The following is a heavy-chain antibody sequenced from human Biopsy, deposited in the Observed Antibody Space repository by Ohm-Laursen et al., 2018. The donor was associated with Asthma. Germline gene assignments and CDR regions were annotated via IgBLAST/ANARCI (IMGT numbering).Heavy chain of an antibody. CDR2: IYYTGSD. V-gene: IGHV4-61*01. J-gene: IGHJ6*02. D-gene: IGHD3-10*01. Sequence: SDTLSLTCTVSGGSVSTGSYYWSWIRQPPGKGLEWLGYIYYTGSDNYNPSLKSRFTISVDTSKNQFSLRLNSVTAADTAVYYCARGPNYHGSGRAPIGMDVWGQGTTVTVSS. CDR1: GGSVSTGSYY. CDR3: ARGPNYHGSGRAPIGMDV.